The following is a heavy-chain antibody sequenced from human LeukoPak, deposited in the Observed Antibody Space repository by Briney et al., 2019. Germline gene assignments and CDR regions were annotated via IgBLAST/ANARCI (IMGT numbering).Heavy chain of an antibody. Sequence: PSQTLSLTCTVSGGSISSGGYYWSWIRQHPGKGLEWIGYIYYSGSTYYNPSLKSRVTISVDTSKNQFSLKLSSVIAADTAVYYCARQLNVAAAGTDGMDVWGQGTTVTVSS. CDR1: GGSISSGGYY. CDR2: IYYSGST. J-gene: IGHJ6*02. D-gene: IGHD6-13*01. CDR3: ARQLNVAAAGTDGMDV. V-gene: IGHV4-31*03.